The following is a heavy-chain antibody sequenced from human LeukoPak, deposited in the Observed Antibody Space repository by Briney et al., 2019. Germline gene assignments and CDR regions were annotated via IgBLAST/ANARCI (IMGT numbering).Heavy chain of an antibody. CDR1: GYTLTELS. J-gene: IGHJ6*02. CDR3: ARAGQQLVYGMDV. V-gene: IGHV1-24*01. CDR2: FDPEDGET. Sequence: ASVKVSCKVSGYTLTELSMHWVRQAPGKGLEWMGGFDPEDGETIYAQKFQGRVTITRDTSASTAYMELSSLRSEDTAVYYCARAGQQLVYGMDVWGQGTTVTVSS. D-gene: IGHD6-13*01.